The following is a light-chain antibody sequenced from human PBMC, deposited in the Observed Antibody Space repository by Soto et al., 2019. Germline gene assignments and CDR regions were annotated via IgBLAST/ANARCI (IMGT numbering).Light chain of an antibody. Sequence: EIVMTQSPATLSVSPGERATLSCRASQSVSNNLAWYQQKPGQAPRLLIYGASTRATGIPASFSGSGSGTEFTLTITSLQSEDFAVYYCQQYNNWPRTFGGGTKVEFK. J-gene: IGKJ4*01. CDR1: QSVSNN. CDR2: GAS. V-gene: IGKV3-15*01. CDR3: QQYNNWPRT.